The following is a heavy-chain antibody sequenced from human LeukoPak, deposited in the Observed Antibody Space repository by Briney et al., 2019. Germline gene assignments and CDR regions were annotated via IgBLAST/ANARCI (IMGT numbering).Heavy chain of an antibody. Sequence: GASVKVSCKASGCTFTGYYMHWVRQAPGQGLEWMGWINPNSGGTNYAQKFQGRVTMTRDTSISTAYMELSRLRSDDTAVYYCARDNPGYSSGWYVAFDIWGQGTMVTVSS. CDR3: ARDNPGYSSGWYVAFDI. J-gene: IGHJ3*02. CDR2: INPNSGGT. D-gene: IGHD6-19*01. V-gene: IGHV1-2*02. CDR1: GCTFTGYY.